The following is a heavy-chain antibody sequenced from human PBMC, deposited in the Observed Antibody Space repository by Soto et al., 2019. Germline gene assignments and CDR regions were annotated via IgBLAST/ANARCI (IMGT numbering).Heavy chain of an antibody. D-gene: IGHD2-8*01. CDR2: GYYSGSA. J-gene: IGHJ4*02. CDR3: ARGSMVRRPPPLDY. Sequence: PSGTVALGWKVCGGAVRRYYWNWMRQPRGKTLEWIGDGYYSGSADYNPSLKSRVTISVDMSKNQFSLKLNSVTAAGAAVYYCARGSMVRRPPPLDYRAQRTLDPDSS. V-gene: IGHV4-59*02. CDR1: GGAVRRYY.